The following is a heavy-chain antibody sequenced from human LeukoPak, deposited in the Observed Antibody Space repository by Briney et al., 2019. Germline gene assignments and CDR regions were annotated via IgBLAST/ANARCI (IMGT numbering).Heavy chain of an antibody. CDR2: IIPIFGTA. Sequence: ASAKVSCKASGGTVSSYAISWVRQAPGQGLEWMGGIIPIFGTANYAQKFQGRVTITTDESTSTAYMELSSLRSEDTAVYYCASSPAPGNDILTGYYVYWGQGTLVTVSS. D-gene: IGHD3-9*01. CDR3: ASSPAPGNDILTGYYVY. V-gene: IGHV1-69*05. CDR1: GGTVSSYA. J-gene: IGHJ4*02.